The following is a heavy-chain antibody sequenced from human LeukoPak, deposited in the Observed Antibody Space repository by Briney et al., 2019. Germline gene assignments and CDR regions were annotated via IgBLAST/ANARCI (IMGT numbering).Heavy chain of an antibody. CDR1: GASMNSVAAY. Sequence: SHTLSLICTVSGASMNSVAAYWSWIRQHPGKGLEWIGNIYYRGNTNYNPSLRSRVTISLDTSENQFSLKLSSVTAADTAVYYCAAHNYGTIDYWGRGTLVTVSS. V-gene: IGHV4-31*03. CDR2: IYYRGNT. D-gene: IGHD5-18*01. CDR3: AAHNYGTIDY. J-gene: IGHJ4*02.